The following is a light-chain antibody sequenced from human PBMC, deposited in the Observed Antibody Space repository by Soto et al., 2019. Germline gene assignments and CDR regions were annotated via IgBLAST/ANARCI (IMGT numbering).Light chain of an antibody. CDR3: SSYTSSSTEV. CDR2: EVS. CDR1: SSDVGVYNY. J-gene: IGLJ2*01. V-gene: IGLV2-14*01. Sequence: QSALTQPASVSGSPGQSITISCTGTSSDVGVYNYVSWYQQHPGKAPKLMIYEVSNRPSGVSNRFSGSKSGNTASLTVSGLQPEDEADYYCSSYTSSSTEVFGGGTQLTVL.